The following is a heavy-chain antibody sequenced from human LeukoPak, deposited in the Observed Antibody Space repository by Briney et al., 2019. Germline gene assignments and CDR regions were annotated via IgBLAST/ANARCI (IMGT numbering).Heavy chain of an antibody. V-gene: IGHV3-21*01. CDR1: GFTFSSYS. D-gene: IGHD5-18*01. CDR3: ARDLGYSYGLDY. Sequence: GGSLRLSCAASGFTFSSYSMNWVRQAPGKGLEWASSISSSSSYIYYADSVKGRFTISRDNAKNSLYLQMNSLRAEDTAVYYCARDLGYSYGLDYWGQGTLVTVSS. CDR2: ISSSSSYI. J-gene: IGHJ4*02.